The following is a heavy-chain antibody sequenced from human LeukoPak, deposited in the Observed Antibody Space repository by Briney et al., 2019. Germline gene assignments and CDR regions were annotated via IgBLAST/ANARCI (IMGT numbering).Heavy chain of an antibody. CDR1: NGAVENYY. CDR3: ATLVYSGSRYHFDT. J-gene: IGHJ4*02. Sequence: SETLSLTCSVSNGAVENYYWTWIRQPPGQGLEWIGNFLYSGTTTYRASLDSRLIISVDNSKNTVSLRLFSVTAADTAVYYCATLVYSGSRYHFDTWGQGTLVTVSS. CDR2: FLYSGTT. V-gene: IGHV4-59*02. D-gene: IGHD1-26*01.